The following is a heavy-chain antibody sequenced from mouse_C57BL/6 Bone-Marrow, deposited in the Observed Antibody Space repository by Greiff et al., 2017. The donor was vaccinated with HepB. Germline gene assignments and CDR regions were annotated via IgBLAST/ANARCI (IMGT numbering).Heavy chain of an antibody. V-gene: IGHV5-9-1*02. CDR3: TRDHMPNYYGSPALY. CDR2: ISSGGDYI. J-gene: IGHJ2*01. CDR1: GFTFSSYA. D-gene: IGHD1-1*01. Sequence: EVQLVESGEGLVKPGGSLKLSCAASGFTFSSYAMSWVRQTPEKRLEWVAYISSGGDYIYYADTVKGRFPISRDNARNTLYLQMSSLKSEDTAMYYCTRDHMPNYYGSPALYWGQGTTLTVSS.